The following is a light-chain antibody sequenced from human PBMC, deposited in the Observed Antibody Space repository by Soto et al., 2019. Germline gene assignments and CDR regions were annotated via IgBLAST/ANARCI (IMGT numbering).Light chain of an antibody. V-gene: IGLV2-14*01. CDR3: SSYTISTTFV. J-gene: IGLJ1*01. CDR1: SSDVGRYNY. Sequence: QSALTQPASVSGSPGQSITISCTGTSSDVGRYNYVSWYQQHPGKAPKLMISDVSIRPSGVSNRFSGSKSGNTASLSISGLQAEDEADYYCSSYTISTTFVFGTGTKLTVL. CDR2: DVS.